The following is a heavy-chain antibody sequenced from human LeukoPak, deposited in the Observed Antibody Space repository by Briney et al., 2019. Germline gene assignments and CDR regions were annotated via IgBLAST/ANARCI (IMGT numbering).Heavy chain of an antibody. Sequence: GGSLRLSCAASGFTFSSYSMNWVHQAPGKGLEWVSSISSSSSYIYYADSVKGRFTISRDNAKNSLYLQMNSLRAEDTAVYYCARDLGGGQNAFDIWGQGTMVTVSS. D-gene: IGHD3-10*01. V-gene: IGHV3-21*01. CDR2: ISSSSSYI. CDR1: GFTFSSYS. CDR3: ARDLGGGQNAFDI. J-gene: IGHJ3*02.